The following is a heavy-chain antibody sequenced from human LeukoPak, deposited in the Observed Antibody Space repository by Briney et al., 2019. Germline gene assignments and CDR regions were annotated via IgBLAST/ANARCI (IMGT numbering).Heavy chain of an antibody. D-gene: IGHD2-15*01. Sequence: GESLKISCKGSGYSFMNYWISWVRQMPGTGLEWMGRIDPTDSYSNYSPSLKGHVTISADKSISTAYLQWSNLEASDTGMYYCARLLVGGQDYCDYWGQGTLVTVSS. CDR2: IDPTDSYS. CDR1: GYSFMNYW. V-gene: IGHV5-10-1*01. CDR3: ARLLVGGQDYCDY. J-gene: IGHJ4*02.